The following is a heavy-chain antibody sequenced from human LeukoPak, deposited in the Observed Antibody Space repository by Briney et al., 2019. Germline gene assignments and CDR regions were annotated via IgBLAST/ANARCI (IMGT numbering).Heavy chain of an antibody. J-gene: IGHJ3*02. D-gene: IGHD3-10*01. CDR3: ARDKSRTYGSADAFDI. Sequence: SETLSLTCTVSGGSLSSYYWNWIRQPAGKGLEWIGRIYTSGSTNYNPSLKSRVTMSVDTSKNQLSLKLSSVTAADTAVYYCARDKSRTYGSADAFDIWGQGTMVTVSS. CDR1: GGSLSSYY. V-gene: IGHV4-4*07. CDR2: IYTSGST.